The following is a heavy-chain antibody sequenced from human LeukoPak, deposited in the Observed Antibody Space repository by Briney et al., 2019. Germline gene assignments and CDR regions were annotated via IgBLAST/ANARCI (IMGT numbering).Heavy chain of an antibody. D-gene: IGHD1-26*01. Sequence: ASVKVSCKTSGGTFTSYAITWVRQAPGQGLDWMGNIIPISGTTNYAHKFQGRVTFTADESTSTAYMELSSLRSEDTALYYCARKLRLGGNWFDPWGQGTLVTVSS. J-gene: IGHJ5*02. CDR1: GGTFTSYA. CDR2: IIPISGTT. CDR3: ARKLRLGGNWFDP. V-gene: IGHV1-69*13.